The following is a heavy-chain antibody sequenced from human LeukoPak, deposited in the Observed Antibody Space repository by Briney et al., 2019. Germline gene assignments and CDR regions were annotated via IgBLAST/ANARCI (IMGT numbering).Heavy chain of an antibody. V-gene: IGHV3-30*18. CDR2: VSNDGGDK. CDR1: EFTFINCS. D-gene: IGHD3/OR15-3a*01. J-gene: IGHJ4*02. CDR3: AKAQLLASLLPFDY. Sequence: GGSLRLSCAASEFTFINCSMHWVRQAPGKGLEWVALVSNDGGDKYYADSVKGRFTISRDNSKNTLYLQMNSLRGEDTGVYYCAKAQLLASLLPFDYSGQGTLVTVSS.